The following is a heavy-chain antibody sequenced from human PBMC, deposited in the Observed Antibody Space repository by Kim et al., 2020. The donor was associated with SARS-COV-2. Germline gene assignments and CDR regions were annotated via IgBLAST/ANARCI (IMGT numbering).Heavy chain of an antibody. Sequence: GGSLRLSCAASGFTFSGSGMHWVRQASGKGLEWVGRIRSKADNYATAYAASVKGRFTISRDDSMNTAYLQMNSLKTEDTAVYYCASALPYTSSSAAGWGQGTLVTVSS. CDR3: ASALPYTSSSAAG. D-gene: IGHD6-6*01. J-gene: IGHJ4*02. CDR2: IRSKADNYAT. V-gene: IGHV3-73*01. CDR1: GFTFSGSG.